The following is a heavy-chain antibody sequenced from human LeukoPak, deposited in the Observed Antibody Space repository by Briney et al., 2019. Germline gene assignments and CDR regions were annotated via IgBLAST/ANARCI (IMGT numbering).Heavy chain of an antibody. CDR2: ISGSGGST. CDR3: ATHYYYYDSSGYYFGYFQH. CDR1: GFTFSSYA. J-gene: IGHJ1*01. D-gene: IGHD3-22*01. Sequence: GGSLRLSCAASGFTFSSYAMSWVRQAPGKGLECVSAISGSGGSTYYADSVKGRFTISRDNFKNTLYLQMNSLRTEDTAVYYCATHYYYYDSSGYYFGYFQHWGQGTLVTVSS. V-gene: IGHV3-23*01.